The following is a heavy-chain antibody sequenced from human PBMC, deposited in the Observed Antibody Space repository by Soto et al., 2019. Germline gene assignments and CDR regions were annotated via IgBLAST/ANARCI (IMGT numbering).Heavy chain of an antibody. J-gene: IGHJ4*02. CDR3: ARGGIH. D-gene: IGHD3-16*01. CDR1: GYTFNSHE. CDR2: ISGSGTT. V-gene: IGHV3-48*03. Sequence: EVLLVESGGGSRQPGGSLRLSCVASGYTFNSHEMNWVCQAPGKGLEWISSISGSGTTNYAESVKGRFTISRDNAHKSLFLEMKYLRVEDTAVYYCARGGIHWGQGTLVTVSS.